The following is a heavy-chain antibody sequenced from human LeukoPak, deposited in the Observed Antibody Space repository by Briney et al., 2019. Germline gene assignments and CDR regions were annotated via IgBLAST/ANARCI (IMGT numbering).Heavy chain of an antibody. Sequence: PGGSLRLSCAASGFTFSSNGMNWVRQAPGKGLEWVSAISSSGGDTYYADSVKGRFTISRDNSKNTLYLQMNSLRAEDTAVYYCAKDQNYIAAAGTVAYWGQGTLVTVSS. D-gene: IGHD6-13*01. CDR1: GFTFSSNG. J-gene: IGHJ4*02. V-gene: IGHV3-23*01. CDR2: ISSSGGDT. CDR3: AKDQNYIAAAGTVAY.